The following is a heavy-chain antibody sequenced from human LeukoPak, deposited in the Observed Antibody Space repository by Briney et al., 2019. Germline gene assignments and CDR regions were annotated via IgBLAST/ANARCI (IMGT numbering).Heavy chain of an antibody. CDR3: ARERADPVVVIAFDWLDAFDT. D-gene: IGHD2-21*01. J-gene: IGHJ3*02. Sequence: SETLSLTCTVSGGSISSYYWSWIRQPPGKGLEWIGYIYYSGSTNYNPSLKSRVTISVDTSKNQFSLKLSSVTAADTAVYYCARERADPVVVIAFDWLDAFDTWGQGTMVTVSS. V-gene: IGHV4-59*12. CDR1: GGSISSYY. CDR2: IYYSGST.